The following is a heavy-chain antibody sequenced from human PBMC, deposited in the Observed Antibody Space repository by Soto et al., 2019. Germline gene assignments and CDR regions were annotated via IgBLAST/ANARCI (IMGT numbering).Heavy chain of an antibody. CDR1: GFTFSSYG. CDR2: IWYDGSNK. V-gene: IGHV3-33*01. CDR3: ARDPIVVVTPINWSFDL. J-gene: IGHJ2*01. Sequence: QVQLVESGGGVVQPGRSLRLSCAASGFTFSSYGMHWVRQAPGKGLEWVAVIWYDGSNKYYADSVKGRFTISRDNSKNTLYLQMNSLRAEDTAVYYCARDPIVVVTPINWSFDLWGRGTLVTVSS. D-gene: IGHD2-21*02.